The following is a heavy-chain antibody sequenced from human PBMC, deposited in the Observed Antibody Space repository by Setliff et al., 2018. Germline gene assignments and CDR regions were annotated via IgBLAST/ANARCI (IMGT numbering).Heavy chain of an antibody. D-gene: IGHD3-10*01. CDR3: ARHVGIRGRGYNYYYYYMDV. CDR1: GGSISSGNYY. CDR2: TYYSGDT. V-gene: IGHV4-39*01. J-gene: IGHJ6*03. Sequence: SETLSLTCRVSGGSISSGNYYWGWIRQPPGKGLEWIGNTYYSGDTYYNPSLKSRVTISVDTSRNQFSLKLSSVTATDTAIYYCARHVGIRGRGYNYYYYYMDVWGKGTTVTV.